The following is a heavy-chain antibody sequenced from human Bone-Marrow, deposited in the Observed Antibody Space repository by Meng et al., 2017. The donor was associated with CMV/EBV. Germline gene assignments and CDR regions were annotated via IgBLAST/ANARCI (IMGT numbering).Heavy chain of an antibody. D-gene: IGHD2-15*01. V-gene: IGHV3-21*01. CDR3: ARDPRDIGDRNWYFDL. CDR1: GFTFSSYW. J-gene: IGHJ2*01. Sequence: GGSLRLSCAASGFTFSSYWMSWVRQAPGKGLEWVSSISSSSSYIYYADSVKGRLTISRDNAKNSVFLQMNSLSAEDTALYFCARDPRDIGDRNWYFDLWGRATLVTVSS. CDR2: ISSSSSYI.